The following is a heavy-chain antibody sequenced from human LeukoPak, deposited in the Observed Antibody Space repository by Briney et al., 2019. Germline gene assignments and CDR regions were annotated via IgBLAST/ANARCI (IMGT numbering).Heavy chain of an antibody. J-gene: IGHJ4*02. V-gene: IGHV1-46*01. CDR3: ARAPHYYDSSGYPGY. CDR1: GYTFTSYY. CDR2: INPSGGST. D-gene: IGHD3-22*01. Sequence: GASVKVSCKASGYTFTSYYMHWVRQAPGQGLEWMGIINPSGGSTSYAQKFQGRVTMTRDTSTSTVYMELSSLRSEDTAVYYCARAPHYYDSSGYPGYWGQGTLLSVSS.